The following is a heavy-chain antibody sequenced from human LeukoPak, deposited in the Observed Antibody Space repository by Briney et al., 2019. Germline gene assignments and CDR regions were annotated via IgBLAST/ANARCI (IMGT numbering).Heavy chain of an antibody. D-gene: IGHD2-15*01. CDR1: GGSISSGDYY. Sequence: SETLSLTCTVSGGSISSGDYYWSWIRQPPGKGLEWIGYIYYSGSTYYNPSPKSRVTISVDTSKNQFSLKLSSVTTADTAVYYCARDRGSALSGAEAFDIWGQGTMVTVSS. V-gene: IGHV4-30-4*01. J-gene: IGHJ3*02. CDR2: IYYSGST. CDR3: ARDRGSALSGAEAFDI.